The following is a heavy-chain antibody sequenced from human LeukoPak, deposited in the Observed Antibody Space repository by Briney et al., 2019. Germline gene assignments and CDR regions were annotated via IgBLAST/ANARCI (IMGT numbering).Heavy chain of an antibody. D-gene: IGHD2-21*02. CDR3: ARGKELTATSRHYSFDF. Sequence: PSETLSLTCTVSTGSLNYFFWTWVRQPAGKGLEWIGRVSGTGTAYSNPSLESRVIISLDTSRNQFSLKLMSVTAADTAVYYCARGKELTATSRHYSFDFWGQGTLASVSS. V-gene: IGHV4-4*07. J-gene: IGHJ4*02. CDR1: TGSLNYFF. CDR2: VSGTGTA.